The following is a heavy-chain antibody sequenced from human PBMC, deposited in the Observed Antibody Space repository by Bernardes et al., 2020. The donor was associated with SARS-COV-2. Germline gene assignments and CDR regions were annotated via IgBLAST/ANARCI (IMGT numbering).Heavy chain of an antibody. CDR2: IGTAGDT. V-gene: IGHV3-13*01. Sequence: GGSLRLSCAASGFTFSTYDMHWVRQATGKGLEWVSAIGTAGDTYYPGSVKGRFTISRENAKNSLYLQMNSLRAEDTAVYYCARSLLWFGDYYGMDVWGQGTTVTVSS. J-gene: IGHJ6*02. CDR3: ARSLLWFGDYYGMDV. D-gene: IGHD3-10*01. CDR1: GFTFSTYD.